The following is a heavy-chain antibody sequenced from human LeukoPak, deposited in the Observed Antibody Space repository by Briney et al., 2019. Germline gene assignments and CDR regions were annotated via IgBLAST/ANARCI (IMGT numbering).Heavy chain of an antibody. CDR3: ATECNPGERDYYMDV. V-gene: IGHV3-48*01. Sequence: PGGSLRLSCAASGFMFSTYSMNWVRQAPGKGLEWISYISSSSSIIYYADSVKGRFTISRDNARKSLYLQMNSLRVEDTAVYYCATECNPGERDYYMDVWGKGTTVTVSS. J-gene: IGHJ6*03. CDR2: ISSSSSII. D-gene: IGHD3-16*01. CDR1: GFMFSTYS.